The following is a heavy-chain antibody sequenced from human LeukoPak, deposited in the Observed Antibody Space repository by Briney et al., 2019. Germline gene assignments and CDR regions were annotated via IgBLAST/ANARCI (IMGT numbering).Heavy chain of an antibody. D-gene: IGHD3-22*01. CDR2: IRYDGSNK. J-gene: IGHJ4*02. Sequence: GGSLRLSCAASGFTFSSYGMHWVRQAPGKGLEWVAFIRYDGSNKYYADSVKGRFTISRDNSKNTLYLQMNSLRAEDTAVYYCAKGGGIYYDSSGYYYDADFDYWGQGTLVTVSS. V-gene: IGHV3-30*02. CDR1: GFTFSSYG. CDR3: AKGGGIYYDSSGYYYDADFDY.